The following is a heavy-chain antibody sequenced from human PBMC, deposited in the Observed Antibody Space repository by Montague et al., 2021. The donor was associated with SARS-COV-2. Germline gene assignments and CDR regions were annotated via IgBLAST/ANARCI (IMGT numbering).Heavy chain of an antibody. D-gene: IGHD4/OR15-4a*01. CDR2: ILHSGST. Sequence: SETLSLTCAVSGGSISGSNWWTWLRQPPGKGLEWIGEILHSGSTNYISSLKSRVTISVDKSKNQFSLKLTSLAAADTAAYYCARDFRGAYNFFDPWGQGALVTVSS. J-gene: IGHJ5*02. V-gene: IGHV4-4*02. CDR1: GGSISGSNW. CDR3: ARDFRGAYNFFDP.